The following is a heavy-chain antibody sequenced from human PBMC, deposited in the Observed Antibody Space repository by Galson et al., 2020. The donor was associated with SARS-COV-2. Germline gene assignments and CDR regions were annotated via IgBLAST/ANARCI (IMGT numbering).Heavy chain of an antibody. Sequence: SGPTLVKPTQTLTLTCTFSGFSLTTNGMSVTWIRQPPGKALEWLALVNWDDDKNYNSSLRTRLTISKDISKNQVVLTMTNVDPGDTATYYCARIGGQRTHSYGYLHYYRYNDMDVWGQGTTVTVSS. CDR3: ARIGGQRTHSYGYLHYYRYNDMDV. CDR1: GFSLTTNGMS. J-gene: IGHJ6*02. D-gene: IGHD5-18*01. CDR2: VNWDDDK. V-gene: IGHV2-70*01.